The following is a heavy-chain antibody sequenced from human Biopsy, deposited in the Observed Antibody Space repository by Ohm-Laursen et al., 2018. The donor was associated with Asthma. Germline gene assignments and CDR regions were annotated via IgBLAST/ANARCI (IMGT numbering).Heavy chain of an antibody. CDR3: GRDEIFSLGSGSWFDP. V-gene: IGHV3-23*01. D-gene: IGHD3-16*01. CDR1: GFNFGNYA. Sequence: SLRLSCTASGFNFGNYAMAWVRQAPGKGLEWVSTISGSSIIIHYGGSVKGRFTISRDNSKNTMYLVMNSLRREDTAVFYCGRDEIFSLGSGSWFDPWGQGTLVTVSS. CDR2: ISGSSIII. J-gene: IGHJ5*02.